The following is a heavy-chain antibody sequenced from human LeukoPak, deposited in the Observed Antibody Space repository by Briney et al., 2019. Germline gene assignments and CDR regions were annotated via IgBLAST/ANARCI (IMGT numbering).Heavy chain of an antibody. D-gene: IGHD6-6*01. CDR1: GDSSSAFF. Sequence: SETLSLTCAVYGDSSSAFFWSWIRQSPGTGLEWIGEIDHRGSATYNPSLQSRLTISVDTSKNQFSLRLNSVTAADTGVYYCASRSLGIAAARCFDNWGQGTPVTVS. CDR3: ASRSLGIAAARCFDN. J-gene: IGHJ4*02. V-gene: IGHV4-34*01. CDR2: IDHRGSA.